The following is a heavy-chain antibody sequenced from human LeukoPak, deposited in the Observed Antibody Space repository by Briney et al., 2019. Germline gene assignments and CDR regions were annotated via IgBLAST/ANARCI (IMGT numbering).Heavy chain of an antibody. CDR1: GFTFSSYG. CDR2: ISYDGSNK. V-gene: IGHV3-30*18. J-gene: IGHJ2*01. CDR3: AKGGGIAAAGPFDL. Sequence: PGGTLRVSCAASGFTFSSYGMHWLRQAPGKGLQWVAVISYDGSNKYYADSVKGRFSISRDNSKNTLYLQMNSLRAEDTAVYYCAKGGGIAAAGPFDLWGRGTLVTVSS. D-gene: IGHD6-13*01.